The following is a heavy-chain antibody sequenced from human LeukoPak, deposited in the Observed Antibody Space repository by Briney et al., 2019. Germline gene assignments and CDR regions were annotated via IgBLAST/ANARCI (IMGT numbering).Heavy chain of an antibody. V-gene: IGHV3-30*02. D-gene: IGHD4-17*01. J-gene: IGHJ4*02. Sequence: GESLKISCAASGFTFSSYGMHWVRQAPGKGLEWVAFIRYDGSNKYYADSVKGRFTISRDNSKNTLYLQMNSLRAEDTAVYYCAKDHYGDYRGHDYWGQGTLVTVSS. CDR3: AKDHYGDYRGHDY. CDR2: IRYDGSNK. CDR1: GFTFSSYG.